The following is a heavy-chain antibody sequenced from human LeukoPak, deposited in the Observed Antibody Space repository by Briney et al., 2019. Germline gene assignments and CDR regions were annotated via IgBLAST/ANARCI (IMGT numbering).Heavy chain of an antibody. D-gene: IGHD3-10*01. CDR1: GFTFSDYY. CDR2: MSISGTITII. Sequence: NPGGSLRLSCAASGFTFSDYYMSWIRQAPGKGLEWVSYMSISGTITIIYYADSVKGRFTISRDDAENSVYLQMNSLRAEDTAVYYCARYAVRENWYFDLWGRGTLVTVSS. CDR3: ARYAVRENWYFDL. J-gene: IGHJ2*01. V-gene: IGHV3-11*01.